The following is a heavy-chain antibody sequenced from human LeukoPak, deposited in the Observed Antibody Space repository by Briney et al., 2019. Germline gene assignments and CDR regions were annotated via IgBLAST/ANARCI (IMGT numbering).Heavy chain of an antibody. J-gene: IGHJ6*03. CDR1: RFIITSHS. CDR2: TSTSGGDI. Sequence: PGGSLRLSCAASRFIITSHSMNWFRQAPGKGLEWVSSTSTSGGDISYADSVRGRFTISRDNAENSLYLQMNSLRDEDTAVYYCARDPYSGGYGAYYYYYMDVWGKGTTVTVSS. D-gene: IGHD6-19*01. V-gene: IGHV3-21*01. CDR3: ARDPYSGGYGAYYYYYMDV.